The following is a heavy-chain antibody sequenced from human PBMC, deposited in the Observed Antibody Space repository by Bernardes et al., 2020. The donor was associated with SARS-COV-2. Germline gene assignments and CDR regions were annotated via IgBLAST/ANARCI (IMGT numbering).Heavy chain of an antibody. CDR2: INKDGSEN. V-gene: IGHV3-7*03. CDR3: ARYLSHYGLDV. J-gene: IGHJ6*02. CDR1: GFSLSQDC. Sequence: GGPLRLSCVGSGFSLSQDCMSWVRTVPGKGLGWVANINKDGSENYYEDSVKGRFTISRDNAKNSLFLQMHSLRAEDTAVYYCARYLSHYGLDVWGQGTTVTVSS.